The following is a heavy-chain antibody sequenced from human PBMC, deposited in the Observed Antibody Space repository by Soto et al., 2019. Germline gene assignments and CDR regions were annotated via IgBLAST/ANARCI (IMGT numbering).Heavy chain of an antibody. CDR2: MYHSGST. V-gene: IGHV4-30-2*01. CDR1: GGSISSGGYS. CDR3: ARVKTPMSPHYFYYGMDV. J-gene: IGHJ6*02. Sequence: SETLSLTCAVSGGSISSGGYSWSWIRQPPGKGLEWIGYMYHSGSTYYNTSLKSRVTISIDRSKNKFSLKLSSVTAADTAVKYCARVKTPMSPHYFYYGMDVWGQGTTVTVSS. D-gene: IGHD3-9*01.